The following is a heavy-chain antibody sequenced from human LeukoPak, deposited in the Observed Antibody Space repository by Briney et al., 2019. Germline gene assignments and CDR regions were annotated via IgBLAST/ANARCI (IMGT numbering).Heavy chain of an antibody. J-gene: IGHJ6*03. CDR1: GFTVSSNY. Sequence: GGSLRLSCAASGFTVSSNYMSWVRQAPGKGLEWVSVIYSGGSTYYADSVKGRFTISRDNSKNTLYLQMNSLRAEDTAVYYCAKMGKTENHYGSGRFSYYYYMDVWGKGTTVTISS. D-gene: IGHD3-10*01. CDR2: IYSGGST. CDR3: AKMGKTENHYGSGRFSYYYYMDV. V-gene: IGHV3-66*01.